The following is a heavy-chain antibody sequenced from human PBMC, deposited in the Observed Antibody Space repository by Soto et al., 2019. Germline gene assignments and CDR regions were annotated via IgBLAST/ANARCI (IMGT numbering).Heavy chain of an antibody. CDR2: IDPSDAYT. CDR1: GYSFTSYW. J-gene: IGHJ3*02. Sequence: PGESLKISCKGSGYSFTSYWISWVRQMPGKGLERMGRIDPSDAYTNYSPSFQGHVTISADKSISTAYLQWSSLKASDTAMYYCAREYSSSWRDDAFDIWGQGTMVTVSS. CDR3: AREYSSSWRDDAFDI. D-gene: IGHD6-13*01. V-gene: IGHV5-10-1*01.